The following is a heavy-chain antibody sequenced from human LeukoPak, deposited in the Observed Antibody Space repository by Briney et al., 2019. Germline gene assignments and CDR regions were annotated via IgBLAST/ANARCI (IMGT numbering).Heavy chain of an antibody. CDR2: IYYSGST. CDR1: GGSISSSSYH. CDR3: ARYDYVWGSYRYTEAFDI. V-gene: IGHV4-39*01. Sequence: ETLSLTCTVSGGSISSSSYHWGWIRQPPGKGLEWIGSIYYSGSTYYNPSLKSRVTISVDTSKNQFSLKLSSVTAADTAVYYCARYDYVWGSYRYTEAFDIWGQGTMVTVS. D-gene: IGHD3-16*02. J-gene: IGHJ3*02.